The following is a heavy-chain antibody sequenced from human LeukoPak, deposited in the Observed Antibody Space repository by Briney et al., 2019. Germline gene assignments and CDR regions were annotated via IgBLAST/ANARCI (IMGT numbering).Heavy chain of an antibody. J-gene: IGHJ3*02. V-gene: IGHV4-34*01. CDR3: ARLDSSSWLDAFDI. Sequence: SETLSLTCAVSGGSFSSYYWSWIRQPPGKGLEWIGEINHSGSTNYNPSLKSRVTISVDTSKNQFSLKLSSVTAADTAVYYCARLDSSSWLDAFDIWGQGTMVTVSS. D-gene: IGHD6-13*01. CDR1: GGSFSSYY. CDR2: INHSGST.